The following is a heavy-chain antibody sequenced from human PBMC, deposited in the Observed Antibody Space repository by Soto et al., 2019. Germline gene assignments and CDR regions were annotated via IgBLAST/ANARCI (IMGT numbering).Heavy chain of an antibody. CDR2: INTSNDNK. D-gene: IGHD3-10*01. CDR3: ARSGSGSYFLRYYYYMDV. Sequence: GASVKVSCKASGYTFANYGISWVRQAPGEGLEWVGWINTSNDNKLYAQKLQGRLTLTTDTSTSTAYMDLTTLRSDDTAVYYCARSGSGSYFLRYYYYMDVWGKGTTVTVSS. J-gene: IGHJ6*03. CDR1: GYTFANYG. V-gene: IGHV1-18*01.